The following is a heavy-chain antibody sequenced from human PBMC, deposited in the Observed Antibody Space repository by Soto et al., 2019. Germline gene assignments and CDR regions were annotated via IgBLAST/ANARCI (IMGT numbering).Heavy chain of an antibody. Sequence: GASVKVSCKVSGYTLTELSMHWVRQAPGKGLEWMGGFDPEGGETIYAQKFQGRVTMTEDTSTDTAYMELSSLRSEDTAVYCCATEPQPGGERRVSFWGQGTLVTVSS. J-gene: IGHJ4*02. CDR2: FDPEGGET. CDR3: ATEPQPGGERRVSF. CDR1: GYTLTELS. V-gene: IGHV1-24*01. D-gene: IGHD1-1*01.